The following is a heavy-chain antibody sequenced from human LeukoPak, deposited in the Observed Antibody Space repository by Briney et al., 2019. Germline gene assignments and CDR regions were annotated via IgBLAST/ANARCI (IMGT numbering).Heavy chain of an antibody. CDR1: GGSIGSSSYY. Sequence: SETLSPTCTVSGGSIGSSSYYWGWIRQPPGKGLEWIGNIYYSGSTYFNPSLKSRVTISVDTSKNQFSLKLSAVTAADTAAYYCASVRRGFGESSKYYSYYYMDVWGKGTTVTISS. CDR2: IYYSGST. D-gene: IGHD3-10*01. CDR3: ASVRRGFGESSKYYSYYYMDV. V-gene: IGHV4-39*01. J-gene: IGHJ6*03.